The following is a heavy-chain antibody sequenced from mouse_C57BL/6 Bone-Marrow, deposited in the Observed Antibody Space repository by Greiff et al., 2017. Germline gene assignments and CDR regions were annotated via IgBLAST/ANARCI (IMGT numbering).Heavy chain of an antibody. CDR2: IDPENGDT. J-gene: IGHJ3*01. CDR1: GFNIKDDY. D-gene: IGHD1-1*01. V-gene: IGHV14-4*01. CDR3: TTPYYGSSYDAY. Sequence: DVKLVESGAELVRPGASVKLSCTASGFNIKDDYMHWVKQRPEQGLEWIGWIDPENGDTEYASKFQGKATITANTSSNTAYLQLSSLTSEDTAVYYCTTPYYGSSYDAYWGQGTLVTVSA.